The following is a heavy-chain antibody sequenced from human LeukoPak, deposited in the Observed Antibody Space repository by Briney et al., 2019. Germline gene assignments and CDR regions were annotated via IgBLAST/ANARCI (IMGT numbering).Heavy chain of an antibody. V-gene: IGHV1-46*03. J-gene: IGHJ4*02. Sequence: ASVKVSCRASGYTFTSHYMHWVRQAPGQGLEWMGTINPSGGSTSYAQKFQGRVTMNRDPCTSTVYMEVSSLTSEDTAVYYCARGGSTGIFDYWGQGALVTVSP. D-gene: IGHD3-10*01. CDR2: INPSGGST. CDR1: GYTFTSHY. CDR3: ARGGSTGIFDY.